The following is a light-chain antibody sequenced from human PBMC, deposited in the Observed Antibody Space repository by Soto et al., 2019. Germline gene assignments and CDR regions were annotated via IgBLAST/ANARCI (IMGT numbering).Light chain of an antibody. CDR1: QSIGSY. CDR3: QQRSSWPFT. V-gene: IGKV3-11*01. Sequence: ELVLTQSPATLSLSPGERATLSCRASQSIGSYLAWYQQKPGQAPRLLIYYTSNRATGIPARFSGSGSGTDFTLTISSLETEDFALYYCQQRSSWPFTFGPGTRVDVK. CDR2: YTS. J-gene: IGKJ3*01.